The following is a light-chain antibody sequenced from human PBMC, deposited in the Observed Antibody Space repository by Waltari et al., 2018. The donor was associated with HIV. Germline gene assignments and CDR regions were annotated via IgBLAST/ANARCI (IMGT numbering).Light chain of an antibody. CDR3: QQRSNWPPLT. V-gene: IGKV3-11*01. J-gene: IGKJ4*01. Sequence: EIVLTQSPATLFLSPGERATLSCRASQSVGSYLAWYQQKPGQAPRLLIYDASSRATGIPARCSGSGSGTDFTLTISSLQPEDFAVYYCQQRSNWPPLTFGGGTKVGIK. CDR1: QSVGSY. CDR2: DAS.